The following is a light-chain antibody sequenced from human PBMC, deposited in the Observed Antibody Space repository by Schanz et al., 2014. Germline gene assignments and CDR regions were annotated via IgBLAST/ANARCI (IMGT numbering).Light chain of an antibody. V-gene: IGLV2-23*01. J-gene: IGLJ3*02. CDR2: EAT. CDR3: CSYAGSSTLWV. Sequence: QSALTQPASVSGSPGQSITISCTGTSSDVGGYNYVSWYQQHPGKAPKIIIFEATERPSGVSNRFSGSKSGNTASLTISGLQAEDEADYYCCSYAGSSTLWVFGGGTKLTVL. CDR1: SSDVGGYNY.